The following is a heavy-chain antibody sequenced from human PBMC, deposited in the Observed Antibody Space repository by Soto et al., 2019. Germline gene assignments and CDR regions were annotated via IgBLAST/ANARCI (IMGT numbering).Heavy chain of an antibody. CDR2: INAGNGNT. V-gene: IGHV1-3*01. J-gene: IGHJ5*02. CDR3: ASDRSTAARYANWFHP. Sequence: ASVKVSCKASGCTFTSYARHWVRQAPGQRLEWMGWINAGNGNTKYSQKFQGRVTITRDTSASTAYMELSSLRSEDTAVYYCASDRSTAARYANWFHPWGQGTLVTVSS. CDR1: GCTFTSYA. D-gene: IGHD6-6*01.